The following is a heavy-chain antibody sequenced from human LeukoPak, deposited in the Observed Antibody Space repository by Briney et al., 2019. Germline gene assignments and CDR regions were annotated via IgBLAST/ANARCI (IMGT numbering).Heavy chain of an antibody. CDR3: ARGLLDTAMVLGY. CDR1: GGTFSSYA. J-gene: IGHJ4*02. V-gene: IGHV1-69*04. Sequence: GASVKVSCKASGGTFSSYAISWVRQAPGQGLEWMGRIIPILGIANYAQKFQGRVTITADKSTSTAYTELSSLRSEDTAVYYCARGLLDTAMVLGYWGQGTLVTVSS. CDR2: IIPILGIA. D-gene: IGHD5-18*01.